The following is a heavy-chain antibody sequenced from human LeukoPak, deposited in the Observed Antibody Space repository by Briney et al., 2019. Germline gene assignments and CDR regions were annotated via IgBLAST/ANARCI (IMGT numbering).Heavy chain of an antibody. V-gene: IGHV3-64*01. CDR3: ARGAASGGYDY. Sequence: GGSLRLSCAGSGFIFSDYDVHWVRQAPGKGLEFVSAITSNGGRTFYANSVKGRFTISRDNSKNALYLQMDSLRADDMAVYYCARGAASGGYDYWGQGALVTVSS. J-gene: IGHJ4*02. CDR2: ITSNGGRT. CDR1: GFIFSDYD. D-gene: IGHD3-10*01.